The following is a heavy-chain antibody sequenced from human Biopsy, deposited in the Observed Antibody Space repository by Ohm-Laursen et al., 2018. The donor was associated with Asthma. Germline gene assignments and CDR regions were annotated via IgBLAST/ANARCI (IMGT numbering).Heavy chain of an antibody. CDR2: ISYDGNHK. Sequence: SLRLSCAASGFTFSSYGMDWVRQAPGKGLEWVAVISYDGNHKFYEDSVKGRFTISRDNSKDTLYLQVNSLRGDDTAVYYCARGKTWGRSYYFDYWGQGTLVTVSS. V-gene: IGHV3-30*03. D-gene: IGHD6-6*01. J-gene: IGHJ4*02. CDR1: GFTFSSYG. CDR3: ARGKTWGRSYYFDY.